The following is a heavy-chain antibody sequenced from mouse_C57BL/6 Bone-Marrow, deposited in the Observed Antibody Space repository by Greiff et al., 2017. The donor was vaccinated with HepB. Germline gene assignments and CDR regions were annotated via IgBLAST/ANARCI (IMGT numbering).Heavy chain of an antibody. J-gene: IGHJ1*03. CDR2: IDPSDSYT. V-gene: IGHV1-59*01. CDR3: ASKGSYWYFDV. CDR1: GYTFTSYW. Sequence: QVQLKQPGAELVRPGTSVKLSCKASGYTFTSYWMHWVKQRPGQGLEWIGVIDPSDSYTNYNQKFKGKATLTVDTSSSTAYMQLSSLTSEDSAVYYCASKGSYWYFDVWGTGTTVTVSS.